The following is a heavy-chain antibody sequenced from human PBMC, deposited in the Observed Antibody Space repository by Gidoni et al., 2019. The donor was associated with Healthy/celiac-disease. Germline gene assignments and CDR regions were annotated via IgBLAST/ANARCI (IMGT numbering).Heavy chain of an antibody. D-gene: IGHD3-10*01. J-gene: IGHJ5*02. CDR1: GGSISSYY. CDR3: ARDEGLYYYGSGSYYNAYNWFDP. V-gene: IGHV4-59*01. CDR2: IYYSGST. Sequence: QVQLQESGPGLVKPSETLSLTCTVPGGSISSYYWSWIRQPPGKGLEWIGYIYYSGSTNYNPSLKSRVTISVDTSKNQFSLKLSSVTAADTAVYYCARDEGLYYYGSGSYYNAYNWFDPWGQGTLVTVSS.